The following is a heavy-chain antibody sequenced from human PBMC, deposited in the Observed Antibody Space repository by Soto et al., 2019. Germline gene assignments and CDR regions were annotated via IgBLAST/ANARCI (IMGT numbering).Heavy chain of an antibody. Sequence: EVQLVETGGGLIQPGGSLRLYCAASGFTVSSNYMSCVSQAPGKGLEWVSVIYSGGSTYYADSVKGRFTISRANSKNTLYLKMNSLRAEDTAVYYCARDSYYDLWSCLGAQRGGMDVWGQGTTVTVS. CDR2: IYSGGST. CDR1: GFTVSSNY. J-gene: IGHJ6*02. CDR3: ARDSYYDLWSCLGAQRGGMDV. D-gene: IGHD3-3*01. V-gene: IGHV3-53*02.